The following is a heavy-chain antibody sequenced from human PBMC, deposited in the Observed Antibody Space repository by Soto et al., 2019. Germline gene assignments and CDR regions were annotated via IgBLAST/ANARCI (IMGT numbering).Heavy chain of an antibody. CDR2: ISFDGSKK. Sequence: QMQLVESGGGVVQPGRSLRLSCAASGFTFSSYPMHWVRQAPGKGLEWVAVISFDGSKKYYADSVKGRFFISKDNSKNILSLQRNSLSGEDSAVYSCGRLPGPLVAFLYLYPWDGREPVSDADVWGQGTAVTVSS. CDR3: GRLPGPLVAFLYLYPWDGREPVSDADV. J-gene: IGHJ6*02. D-gene: IGHD2-15*01. V-gene: IGHV3-30-3*01. CDR1: GFTFSSYP.